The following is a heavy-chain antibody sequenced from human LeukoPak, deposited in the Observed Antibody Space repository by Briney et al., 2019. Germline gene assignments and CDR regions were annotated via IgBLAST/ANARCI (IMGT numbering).Heavy chain of an antibody. CDR1: GYTLTELS. Sequence: GTSVKVSCKVSGYTLTELSMHWVRQAPGKGLEWMGGFDPEDGETIYARKFQGRVTMTEDTSTDTAYMELSSLRSEDTAVYYCATDRGAQYYFDYWGQGTLVTVSS. D-gene: IGHD4-11*01. J-gene: IGHJ4*02. V-gene: IGHV1-24*01. CDR2: FDPEDGET. CDR3: ATDRGAQYYFDY.